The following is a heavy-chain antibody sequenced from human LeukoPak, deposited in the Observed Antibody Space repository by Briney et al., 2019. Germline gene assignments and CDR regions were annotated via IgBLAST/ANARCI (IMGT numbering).Heavy chain of an antibody. Sequence: SETLSLTCTVSGGSISGHYWSWIRQPAGKGLEWIGRIYTSGSTNYNPSLKSRVTMSVDTSKNQFSLKLSSVTAADTAIYYCAGNFYGSGSYYRFGYWGQGTLVTVSS. D-gene: IGHD3-10*01. CDR1: GGSISGHY. CDR3: AGNFYGSGSYYRFGY. J-gene: IGHJ4*02. CDR2: IYTSGST. V-gene: IGHV4-4*07.